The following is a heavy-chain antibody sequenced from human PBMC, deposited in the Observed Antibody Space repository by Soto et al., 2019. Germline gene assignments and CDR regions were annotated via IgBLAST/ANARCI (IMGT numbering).Heavy chain of an antibody. CDR1: GGTFSSYA. CDR2: IIPIFGTA. CDR3: AIKDYSNYPYGMDV. J-gene: IGHJ6*02. Sequence: QVQLVQSGAEVEKPGSSVKVSCKASGGTFSSYAISWVRQAPGQGLEWMGGIIPIFGTANYAQKFQGRVTLTADESTSTAYMELSSLRSEDTAVYYCAIKDYSNYPYGMDVWGQGPTVTVSS. D-gene: IGHD4-4*01. V-gene: IGHV1-69*01.